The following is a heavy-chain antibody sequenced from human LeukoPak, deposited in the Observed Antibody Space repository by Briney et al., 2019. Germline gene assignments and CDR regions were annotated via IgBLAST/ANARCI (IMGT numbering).Heavy chain of an antibody. CDR2: LDSDGSP. V-gene: IGHV3-53*01. CDR3: ARAAAGRAYYHYGMDV. Sequence: GGSLRLSCAAFGFTVRSDDMNWVRQAPGKGLEWVSTLDSDGSPSYADSVKGRFTISRDNSKNTLDLQMNSLRAEDTAVYYCARAAAGRAYYHYGMDVWGQGTTVTVSS. J-gene: IGHJ6*02. CDR1: GFTVRSDD. D-gene: IGHD6-13*01.